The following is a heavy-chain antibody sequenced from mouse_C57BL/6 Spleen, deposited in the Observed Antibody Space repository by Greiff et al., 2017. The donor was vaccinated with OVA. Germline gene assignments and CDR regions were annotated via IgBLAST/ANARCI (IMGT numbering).Heavy chain of an antibody. CDR1: GYSFTSYY. CDR3: AGGSSNWYFDV. CDR2: IYPGSGNT. J-gene: IGHJ1*03. D-gene: IGHD1-1*01. Sequence: QVQLQQSGPELVKPGASVKISCKASGYSFTSYYIHWVKQRPGQGLEWIGWIYPGSGNTKYNEKFKGKATLTADTSSSTAYMQLSSLTSEDSAVYYCAGGSSNWYFDVWGTGTTVTVSS. V-gene: IGHV1-66*01.